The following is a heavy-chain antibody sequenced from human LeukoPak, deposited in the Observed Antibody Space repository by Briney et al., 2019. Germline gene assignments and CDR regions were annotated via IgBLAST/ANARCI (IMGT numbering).Heavy chain of an antibody. CDR2: IYHSGST. V-gene: IGHV4-30-2*01. D-gene: IGHD3-10*01. Sequence: SQTLSLTCAVSGGSISSGGYSWSWIRQPPGKGLEWIGYIYHSGSTYYNPSLKSRVTISVDRSKNQFSLKLSSVTAADTAVYYCARGGGLWFGELLYNYYGMDVWGQGTTVTVSS. J-gene: IGHJ6*02. CDR3: ARGGGLWFGELLYNYYGMDV. CDR1: GGSISSGGYS.